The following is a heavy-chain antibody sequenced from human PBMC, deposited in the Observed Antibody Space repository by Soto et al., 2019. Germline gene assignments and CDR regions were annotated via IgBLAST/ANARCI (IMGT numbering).Heavy chain of an antibody. V-gene: IGHV3-15*07. CDR1: GFTFSHAW. CDR3: TRRIAVAGTYYFDY. Sequence: LLVESGGGFVQPGGSLRLSCVASGFTFSHAWMDWVRQAPGKGLEWVGRIKSISDGETTNYAASVAGRFTISRDDSKNTLFLHVNDLKTEDTCVYYCTRRIAVAGTYYFDYWGQGTLVTVSS. J-gene: IGHJ4*02. D-gene: IGHD6-19*01. CDR2: IKSISDGETT.